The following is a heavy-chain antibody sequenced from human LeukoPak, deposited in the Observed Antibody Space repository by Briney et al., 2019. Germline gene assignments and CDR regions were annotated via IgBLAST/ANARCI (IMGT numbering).Heavy chain of an antibody. D-gene: IGHD3-22*01. CDR3: ARWSDYYDSSGYSDY. CDR2: INPNSGGT. V-gene: IGHV1-2*02. J-gene: IGHJ4*02. CDR1: GYTFTGYY. Sequence: ASVKVSCKASGYTFTGYYMHWVRQAPGQGLEWMGWINPNSGGTNYAQKFQGRVTMTRDTSISTAYMELSRLRSDDTAVYYCARWSDYYDSSGYSDYWGQGTLVTVSS.